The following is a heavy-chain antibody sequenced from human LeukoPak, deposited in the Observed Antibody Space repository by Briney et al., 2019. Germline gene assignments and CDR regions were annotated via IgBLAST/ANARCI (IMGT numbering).Heavy chain of an antibody. CDR1: GFNFNTYG. CDR2: IWHDGSDE. V-gene: IGHV3-33*01. D-gene: IGHD2-8*01. Sequence: PGGSLRFSCAASGFNFNTYGMHWVRQTPGKGLEWVAVIWHDGSDEYYADSVKGRFTISRDNSKSLVYLQMDSLRDEDTAVYYCAGEVVRDVSGVDYTWLDPWGQGTLVFVSA. J-gene: IGHJ5*02. CDR3: AGEVVRDVSGVDYTWLDP.